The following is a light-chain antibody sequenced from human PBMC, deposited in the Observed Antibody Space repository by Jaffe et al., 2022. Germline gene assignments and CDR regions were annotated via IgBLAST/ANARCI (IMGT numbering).Light chain of an antibody. CDR1: ISDVGDFNY. Sequence: QSALTQPASVSGSPGQSITISCTGTISDVGDFNYVSWYQQHPGKAPKLMIYDVSNRPSGVSNRFSGSKSGNTASLTISGLQAEDEADYYCSSYTTSSTLVVFGGGTTLAVL. CDR3: SSYTTSSTLVV. V-gene: IGLV2-14*03. J-gene: IGLJ3*02. CDR2: DVS.